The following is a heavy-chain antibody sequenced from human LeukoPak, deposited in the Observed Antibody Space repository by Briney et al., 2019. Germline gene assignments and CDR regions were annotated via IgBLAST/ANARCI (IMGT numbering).Heavy chain of an antibody. CDR1: GFTVSSNY. CDR2: IYSDGST. Sequence: PGGSLRLSCAGSGFTVSSNYMSWVRQAPGKGLEWVSVIYSDGSTYYAYSVKGRVRISRDNSNNTLYLQMNSLRAEDTAVYYCAGAGAEAGPFDYWGQGTLVTVSS. CDR3: AGAGAEAGPFDY. V-gene: IGHV3-66*01. J-gene: IGHJ4*02. D-gene: IGHD6-13*01.